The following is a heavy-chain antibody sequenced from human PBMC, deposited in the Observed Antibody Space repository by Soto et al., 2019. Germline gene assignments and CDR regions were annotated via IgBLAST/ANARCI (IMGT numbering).Heavy chain of an antibody. CDR1: GFTFTSSA. Sequence: ASVKVSCKASGFTFTSSAVQWVRQARGQRLEWIGWIVVGSGNTNYAQKFQERVTITRDMSTSTAYMELSSLRSEVTAVYYCAADKPKRWYGRDYLYGIYVWSQ. D-gene: IGHD6-13*01. CDR2: IVVGSGNT. CDR3: AADKPKRWYGRDYLYGIYV. V-gene: IGHV1-58*01. J-gene: IGHJ6*02.